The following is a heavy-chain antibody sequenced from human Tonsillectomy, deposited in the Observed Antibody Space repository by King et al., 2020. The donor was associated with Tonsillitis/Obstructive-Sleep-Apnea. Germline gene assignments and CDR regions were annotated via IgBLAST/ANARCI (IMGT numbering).Heavy chain of an antibody. Sequence: VQLQESGPGLVKPSQTLSLTCTVSGGSISSGGYYWSWIRQHPGKGLEWIGYIYYSGSTYYNPSLKSRVTISVDTSKNQFSLKLTSVTAADTAVYYCARTPVRWASVLFTGQTQSWFDPWGQGTLVTVSS. CDR2: IYYSGST. V-gene: IGHV4-31*03. CDR1: GGSISSGGYY. D-gene: IGHD3-10*01. J-gene: IGHJ5*02. CDR3: ARTPVRWASVLFTGQTQSWFDP.